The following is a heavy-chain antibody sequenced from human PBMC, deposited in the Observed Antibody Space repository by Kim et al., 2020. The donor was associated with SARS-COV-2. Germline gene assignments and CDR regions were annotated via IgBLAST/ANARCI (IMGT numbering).Heavy chain of an antibody. D-gene: IGHD6-13*01. J-gene: IGHJ4*02. V-gene: IGHV3-64D*06. Sequence: VKGRFTISRYNATNTLYLQMSSLRAEDTAVYYCVKDMDPISSSWYIPIDYWGQGTLVTVSS. CDR3: VKDMDPISSSWYIPIDY.